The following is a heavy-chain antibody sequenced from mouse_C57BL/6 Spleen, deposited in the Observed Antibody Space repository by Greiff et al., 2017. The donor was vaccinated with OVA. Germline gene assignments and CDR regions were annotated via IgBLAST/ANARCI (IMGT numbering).Heavy chain of an antibody. D-gene: IGHD3-1*01. V-gene: IGHV2-6*01. CDR1: GFSLTSYG. CDR3: ASALGLGAMDY. J-gene: IGHJ4*01. CDR2: IWGVGST. Sequence: QVQLQQSGPGLVAPSQSLSITCTVSGFSLTSYGVDWVRQSPGKGLEWLGVIWGVGSTNYNSALKSRLSISKDNSKSQVFLKMNSLQTDDTAMYYCASALGLGAMDYWGQGTSVTVSS.